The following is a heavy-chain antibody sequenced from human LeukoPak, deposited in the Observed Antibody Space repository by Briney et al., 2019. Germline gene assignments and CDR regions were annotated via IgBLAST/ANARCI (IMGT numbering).Heavy chain of an antibody. CDR2: IYHSGST. V-gene: IGHV4-38-2*02. J-gene: IGHJ4*02. CDR1: GYSISSGYY. D-gene: IGHD3-22*01. Sequence: TSETLSLTCTVSGYSISSGYYWGWIRQPPGKGLEWIGEIYHSGSTNYNPSLKSRVTISVDKSKNQFSLKLSSVTAADTAVYYCARADPRSGYPNWGQGTLVTVSS. CDR3: ARADPRSGYPN.